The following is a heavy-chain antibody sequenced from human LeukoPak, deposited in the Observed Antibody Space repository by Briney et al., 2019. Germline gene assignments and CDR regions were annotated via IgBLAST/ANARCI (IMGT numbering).Heavy chain of an antibody. CDR1: GYSFTSYW. J-gene: IGHJ4*02. CDR3: ARTLYGSGTYVDY. V-gene: IGHV5-51*01. Sequence: GESLKISCKGSGYSFTSYWIGWARQMPGKGLEWMGIIYPSDSDTRYSPSFQGQVTILVDKSISTTYLQWSSLRASDTAIYYCARTLYGSGTYVDYWGQGTLVTVSS. D-gene: IGHD3-10*01. CDR2: IYPSDSDT.